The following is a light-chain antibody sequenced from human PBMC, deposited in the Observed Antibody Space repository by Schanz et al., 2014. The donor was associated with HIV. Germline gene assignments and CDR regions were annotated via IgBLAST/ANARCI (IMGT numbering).Light chain of an antibody. V-gene: IGKV3-20*01. Sequence: EIVLTQSPGTLSLSPGERATLSCRASQSVSSSYFAWYQQKPGQAPRLLIYGASSRATGIPDRFSGSGSGTDFTLTISRLEPEDVAVYYCQQYGGSPWTFGQGTKVEIK. CDR1: QSVSSSY. CDR2: GAS. CDR3: QQYGGSPWT. J-gene: IGKJ1*01.